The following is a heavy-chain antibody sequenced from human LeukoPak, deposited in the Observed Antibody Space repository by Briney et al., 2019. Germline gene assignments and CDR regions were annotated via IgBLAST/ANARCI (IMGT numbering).Heavy chain of an antibody. J-gene: IGHJ6*02. CDR3: VTTVTRYYGMDV. V-gene: IGHV3-15*01. D-gene: IGHD4-17*01. CDR1: GFTFSNAW. Sequence: GGSLRLSCAASGFTFSNAWMSWVRQAPGKGLEWVGRIKSKTDGGTTDYAAPVKGRFTISRDDSKNTLYLQMNSLKTEDTAVYYCVTTVTRYYGMDVWGQGTTVTVSS. CDR2: IKSKTDGGTT.